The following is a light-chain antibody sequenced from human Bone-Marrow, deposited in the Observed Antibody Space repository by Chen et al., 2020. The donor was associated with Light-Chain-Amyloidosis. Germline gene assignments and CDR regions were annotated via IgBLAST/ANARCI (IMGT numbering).Light chain of an antibody. V-gene: IGLV3-21*02. CDR1: NIGSTS. Sequence: SYVLTPPSSGSVAPGQPATPACGGNNIGSTSVHWYQQTPGQAPLLVVYDDSDRPSGIPERLSGSNSGNTATLTISRVEAGDEADYYCQVWDRSSDRPVFGGGTKLTVL. J-gene: IGLJ3*02. CDR2: DDS. CDR3: QVWDRSSDRPV.